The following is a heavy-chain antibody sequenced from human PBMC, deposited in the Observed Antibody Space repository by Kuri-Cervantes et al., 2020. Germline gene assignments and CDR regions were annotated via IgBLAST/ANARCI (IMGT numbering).Heavy chain of an antibody. CDR2: VKHGGNT. D-gene: IGHD1/OR15-1a*01. CDR3: ARETTKRGSDY. CDR1: GGSLSGYY. V-gene: IGHV4-34*01. Sequence: SETLSLTCAVYGGSLSGYYWTWIRQPPGKGLEWIGEVKHGGNTNYNPSLKRRVTISVDTSKNQFSLKLSSVTAADTAVYYCARETTKRGSDYWGQGTLVTVSS. J-gene: IGHJ4*02.